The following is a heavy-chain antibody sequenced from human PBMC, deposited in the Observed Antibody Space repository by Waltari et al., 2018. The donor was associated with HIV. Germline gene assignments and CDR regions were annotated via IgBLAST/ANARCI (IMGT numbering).Heavy chain of an antibody. CDR2: ISSRSGYI. Sequence: EVQLVESGGGLVKPGGSLRLSCVASGFTFSTFCINWVRQAPGKGLEWVSSISSRSGYISYADSIKCRFTISRDNAKNSTFLQMDRLRAEDTAGYYCTKVRDGDWNDAFDIWGQGTMVTVSS. CDR1: GFTFSTFC. D-gene: IGHD2-21*02. CDR3: TKVRDGDWNDAFDI. V-gene: IGHV3-21*01. J-gene: IGHJ3*02.